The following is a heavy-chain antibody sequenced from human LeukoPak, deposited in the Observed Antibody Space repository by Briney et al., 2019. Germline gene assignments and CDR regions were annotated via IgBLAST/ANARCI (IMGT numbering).Heavy chain of an antibody. D-gene: IGHD6-13*01. CDR1: GYTFTGYY. CDR3: ARVKYRGRAAAASDY. J-gene: IGHJ4*02. CDR2: INPNSGGT. Sequence: ASVKVSCKASGYTFTGYYMHWVRQAPGQGLEWMGWINPNSGGTNYAQKFQGRVTMTRDTSISTAYMELSRLRSDDTAVYYCARVKYRGRAAAASDYWGQGTLVTVSS. V-gene: IGHV1-2*02.